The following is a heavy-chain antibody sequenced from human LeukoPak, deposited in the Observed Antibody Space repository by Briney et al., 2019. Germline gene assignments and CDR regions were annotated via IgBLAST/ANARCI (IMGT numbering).Heavy chain of an antibody. CDR3: ARHDGSSSSFDY. D-gene: IGHD6-13*01. Sequence: SETLSLTCTVSGGSISSYYWSWIRQPPGKGLEWIGSIYYSGSTYYNPSLKSRVTISVDTSKNQFSLKLSSVTAADTAVYYCARHDGSSSSFDYWGQGTLVTVSS. CDR2: IYYSGST. V-gene: IGHV4-59*05. CDR1: GGSISSYY. J-gene: IGHJ4*02.